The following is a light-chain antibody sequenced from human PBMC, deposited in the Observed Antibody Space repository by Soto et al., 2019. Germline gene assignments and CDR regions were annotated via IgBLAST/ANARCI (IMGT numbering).Light chain of an antibody. J-gene: IGKJ1*01. Sequence: EILMTQSPVTLSVSPGERATLSCRASKSVSTNLAWYKQQPGQAPSLLIYGASIRDTGVPARFSGSGSGTEFPLTISRLQSEDFAVYYCQQYDDWPQTFGQGTKVDIK. CDR2: GAS. CDR1: KSVSTN. CDR3: QQYDDWPQT. V-gene: IGKV3-15*01.